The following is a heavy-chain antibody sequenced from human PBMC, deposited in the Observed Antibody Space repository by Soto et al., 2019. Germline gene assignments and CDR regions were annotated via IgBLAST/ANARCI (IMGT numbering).Heavy chain of an antibody. V-gene: IGHV1-24*01. D-gene: IGHD3-3*01. CDR3: ARGRGYDLLGWFDP. CDR1: GGTFSSYA. CDR2: FDPEDGET. Sequence: GASVKVSCKASGGTFSSYAISWVRQAPGKGLEWMGGFDPEDGETIYAQKFQGRVTMTEDTSTDTAYMELSSLRSDDTAVYYCARGRGYDLLGWFDPWGQGTLVTVSS. J-gene: IGHJ5*02.